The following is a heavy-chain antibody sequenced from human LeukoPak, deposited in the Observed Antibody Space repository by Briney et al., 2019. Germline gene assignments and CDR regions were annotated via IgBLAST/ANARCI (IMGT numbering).Heavy chain of an antibody. V-gene: IGHV4-39*07. CDR2: ISLTGLT. J-gene: IGHJ4*02. CDR3: SRENGAFSPFGY. CDR1: GASISSRSSY. Sequence: KASETLSLTCTVSGASISSRSSYWGWIRQPPGQGLEWIGEISLTGLTHYNPSLESRVTVSLGKSKTQLSLNLTSVTAADTAVYYCSRENGAFSPFGYWGQEILVTV. D-gene: IGHD2-8*01.